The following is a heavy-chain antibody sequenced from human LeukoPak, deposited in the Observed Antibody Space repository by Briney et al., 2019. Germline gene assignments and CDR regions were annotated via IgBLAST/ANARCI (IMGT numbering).Heavy chain of an antibody. V-gene: IGHV4-34*01. CDR3: ARGKTGTYFDY. D-gene: IGHD1-1*01. CDR1: GFTFSSYA. CDR2: INHSGST. Sequence: GSLRLSCAASGFTFSSYAMSWIRQPPGKGLEWIGEINHSGSTNYNPSLKSRVTISVDTSKNQFSLKLSSVTAADTAVYYCARGKTGTYFDYWGQGTLVTVSS. J-gene: IGHJ4*02.